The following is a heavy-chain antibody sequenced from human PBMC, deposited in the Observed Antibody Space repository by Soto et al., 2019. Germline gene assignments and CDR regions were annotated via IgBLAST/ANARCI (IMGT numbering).Heavy chain of an antibody. CDR2: IYYSGST. D-gene: IGHD3-22*01. J-gene: IGHJ5*02. CDR1: GGSISSGDHY. CDR3: ARVRDDSSGYFNWFDP. V-gene: IGHV4-30-4*01. Sequence: TLSLTCTVSGGSISSGDHYWSWIRQPPGKGLEWIGYIYYSGSTYYNPSLKSRVTISVDTSKNQFSLKLSSVTAADTAVYYCARVRDDSSGYFNWFDPWGQGTLVT.